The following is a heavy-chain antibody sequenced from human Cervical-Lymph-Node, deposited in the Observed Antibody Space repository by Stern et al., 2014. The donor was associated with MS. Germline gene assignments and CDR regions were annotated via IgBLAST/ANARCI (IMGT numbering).Heavy chain of an antibody. CDR2: ILSEGSDI. CDR1: GYTFIDSW. J-gene: IGHJ4*02. Sequence: EFQLVQSGAEVKKAGESLKISCKGSGYTFIDSWIAWVRLMPGKDLEWMGIILSEGSDIKYSPSLLGQVPISSDNSINTAYLQWESLKSSDTAVYYCARRGVQGHHFDRWVQGTLVTVSS. CDR3: ARRGVQGHHFDR. D-gene: IGHD3-10*01. V-gene: IGHV5-51*01.